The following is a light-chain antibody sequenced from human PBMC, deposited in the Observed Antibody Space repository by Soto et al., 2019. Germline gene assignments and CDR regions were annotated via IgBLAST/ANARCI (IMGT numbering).Light chain of an antibody. Sequence: DIQMTQSPSSVSASVGDRVTITCRASQAIDSWLAWYQQKPGEAPKLLIFTGSLLHNGVPPRFNGSGSETDFTLTISSLQPEDFATYYCQQTLSFPPTFGQGTRWIS. CDR3: QQTLSFPPT. CDR2: TGS. J-gene: IGKJ1*01. V-gene: IGKV1-12*01. CDR1: QAIDSW.